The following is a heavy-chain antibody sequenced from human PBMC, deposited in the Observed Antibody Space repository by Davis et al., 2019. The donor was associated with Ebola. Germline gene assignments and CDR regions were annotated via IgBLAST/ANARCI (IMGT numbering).Heavy chain of an antibody. V-gene: IGHV1-69*04. D-gene: IGHD2-15*01. CDR1: GGTFSSYA. Sequence: SVKVSCKASGGTFSSYAISWVRQAPGQGLEWMGRNIPILGITNYAQKFQGRVTITADKSTSTAYMELSSLRSEDTAVYYCARDYYCSGGSCYPFNPNWFDPWGQGTLVTVSS. J-gene: IGHJ5*02. CDR2: NIPILGIT. CDR3: ARDYYCSGGSCYPFNPNWFDP.